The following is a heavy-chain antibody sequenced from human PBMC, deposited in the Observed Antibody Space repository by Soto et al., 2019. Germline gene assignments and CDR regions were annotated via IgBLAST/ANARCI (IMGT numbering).Heavy chain of an antibody. CDR3: ARDVVRSTGGDS. Sequence: QVQLVQSGAQVKEPGTSVTVSCRASGGTFSTSSFVWVRQGPGQGLEWMGGIIPIFSKTNVAPRFQDRITFTADESTRTAYMELSSLGSEDTAIYYCARDVVRSTGGDSWGQGTLVTVSS. J-gene: IGHJ4*02. V-gene: IGHV1-69*01. D-gene: IGHD7-27*01. CDR2: IIPIFSKT. CDR1: GGTFSTSS.